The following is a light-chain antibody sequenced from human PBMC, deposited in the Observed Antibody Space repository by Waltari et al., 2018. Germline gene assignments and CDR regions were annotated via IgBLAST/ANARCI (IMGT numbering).Light chain of an antibody. V-gene: IGLV2-14*01. CDR1: SSDVGGYNY. CDR2: EVN. J-gene: IGLJ3*02. Sequence: QSALTQPASVSGSPGQSLTISCTGTSSDVGGYNYVSWYQQHPGKAPKLMIYEVNNRPSGVSNRFSGFKSGNTASLTISGLQAEDEADYYCSSYTSSSTLGVFGGGTKLTVL. CDR3: SSYTSSSTLGV.